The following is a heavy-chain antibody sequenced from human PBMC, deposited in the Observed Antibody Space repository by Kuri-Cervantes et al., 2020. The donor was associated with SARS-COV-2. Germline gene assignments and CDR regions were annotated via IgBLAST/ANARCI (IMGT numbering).Heavy chain of an antibody. CDR3: AKDAGYSSSWYVGGSIWFDP. Sequence: GGSLRLSCAASGFTFSSYSMNWVRQAPGKGLEWVSYISSSSSTIYYADSVKGRFTISRDNAKNSLYLQMNSLRDEDTAVYYCAKDAGYSSSWYVGGSIWFDPWGQGTLVTVSS. CDR2: ISSSSSTI. J-gene: IGHJ5*02. D-gene: IGHD6-13*01. V-gene: IGHV3-48*02. CDR1: GFTFSSYS.